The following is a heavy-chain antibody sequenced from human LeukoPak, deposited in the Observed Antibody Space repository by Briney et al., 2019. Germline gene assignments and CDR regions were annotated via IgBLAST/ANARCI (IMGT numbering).Heavy chain of an antibody. J-gene: IGHJ4*02. V-gene: IGHV1-69*13. CDR2: IIPIFGTA. Sequence: SVKVSCKASGGTFSSYAISWVRQAPGQGLEWMGGIIPIFGTANYAQKFQGRVTITADESTSTAYMEPSSLRSEDTAVYYCARDRPGSSGYYYGGYWGQGTLVTVSS. CDR1: GGTFSSYA. D-gene: IGHD3-22*01. CDR3: ARDRPGSSGYYYGGY.